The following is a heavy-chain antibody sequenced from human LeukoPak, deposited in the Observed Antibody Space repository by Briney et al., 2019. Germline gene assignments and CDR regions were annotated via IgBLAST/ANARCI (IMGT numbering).Heavy chain of an antibody. V-gene: IGHV3-23*01. J-gene: IGHJ5*01. CDR3: AKDGRYYFGSGSYPFDS. CDR1: GFTFSNYA. Sequence: PGGSLRLSCAASGFTFSNYAMSWVRQAPGEGLEWVSAISGSGDNTYYADSVRGRFTISRDNSKDTLYLQMNNLRAVDTAMYYCAKDGRYYFGSGSYPFDSWGQGTRVTVSS. CDR2: ISGSGDNT. D-gene: IGHD3-10*01.